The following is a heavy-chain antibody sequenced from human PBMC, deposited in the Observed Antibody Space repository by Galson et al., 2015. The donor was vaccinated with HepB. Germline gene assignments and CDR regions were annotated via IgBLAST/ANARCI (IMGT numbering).Heavy chain of an antibody. CDR1: GFNFMMYD. CDR2: ISFDEKKR. D-gene: IGHD1-26*01. CDR3: ARGGWGAGVGNTLRSPFDA. V-gene: IGHV3-33*05. J-gene: IGHJ5*02. Sequence: SLRLSCAASGFNFMMYDMHWVRQAPGKGLQWVAVISFDEKKRDYIDSVKGRFIVSRDSSRNMVFMQTNSLRAEDTAVYLCARGGWGAGVGNTLRSPFDAWGQGTLVTVSS.